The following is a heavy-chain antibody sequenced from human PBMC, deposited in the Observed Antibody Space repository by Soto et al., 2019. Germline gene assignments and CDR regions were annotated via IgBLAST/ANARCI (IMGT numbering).Heavy chain of an antibody. D-gene: IGHD6-19*01. CDR1: GESFSVYY. V-gene: IGHV4-34*01. Sequence: QVQLQQWGAGLLKPSETLSLTCGVYGESFSVYYWSWIRQPPGKGLEWIGEINHSGSTNYNPSLKSRGTISVDTSKNHLSLKLSSVTAADTAVYYCAREKHPWVAVPVRQLKSTWWFDSWGQGTLVTVSS. CDR3: AREKHPWVAVPVRQLKSTWWFDS. CDR2: INHSGST. J-gene: IGHJ5*01.